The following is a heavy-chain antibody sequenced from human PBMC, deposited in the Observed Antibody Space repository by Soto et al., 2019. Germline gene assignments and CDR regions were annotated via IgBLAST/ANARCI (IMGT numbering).Heavy chain of an antibody. CDR2: IIPIFGTA. CDR1: GGTFSSYA. D-gene: IGHD6-19*01. CDR3: ARASRIIYSSGWQPGVNWFDP. J-gene: IGHJ5*02. V-gene: IGHV1-69*13. Sequence: GASVKVSCKASGGTFSSYAISWVRQAPGQGLEWMGGIIPIFGTANYAQKFQGRVTITADESTSTAYMELSSLRSEDTAVYYCARASRIIYSSGWQPGVNWFDPWGQGTLVTVSS.